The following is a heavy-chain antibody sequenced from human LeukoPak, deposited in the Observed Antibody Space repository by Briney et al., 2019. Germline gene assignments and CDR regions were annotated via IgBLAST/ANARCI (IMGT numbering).Heavy chain of an antibody. CDR2: ISRESRNI. V-gene: IGHV3-21*01. CDR1: GFTFSNAW. J-gene: IGHJ4*02. Sequence: GGSLRLSCAASGFTFSNAWMNWVRQAPGQGLEWVSVISRESRNIFYADSVKGRFTVSRDNARSSLYLQMNSLRAEDTAVYYCATSPPGGPIDNWGQGTLVTVSS. CDR3: ATSPPGGPIDN. D-gene: IGHD3-16*01.